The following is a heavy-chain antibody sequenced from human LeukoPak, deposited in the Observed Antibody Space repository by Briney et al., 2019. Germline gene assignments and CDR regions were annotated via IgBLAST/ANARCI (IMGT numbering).Heavy chain of an antibody. Sequence: PGGSLRLSCAASGFTFSSYSMNWVRQAPGKGLEWVSSISSSSSYIYYADSVKGRFTISRDNAKNSLYLQMNSLRAEDTALYYCAKDVAAAGYYFQHWGQGTLVTVSS. CDR3: AKDVAAAGYYFQH. CDR1: GFTFSSYS. V-gene: IGHV3-21*04. CDR2: ISSSSSYI. D-gene: IGHD6-13*01. J-gene: IGHJ1*01.